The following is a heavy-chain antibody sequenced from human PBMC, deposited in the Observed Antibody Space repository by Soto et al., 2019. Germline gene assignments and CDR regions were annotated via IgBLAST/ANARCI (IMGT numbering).Heavy chain of an antibody. CDR1: GDSVSSNSAA. V-gene: IGHV6-1*01. CDR3: ARVSYYYDSSGYYPNYYYYGMDV. CDR2: TYYRSKWYN. Sequence: QTLSLTCAISGDSVSSNSAAWNCIRQSPSRGLGWLGRTYYRSKWYNDYAVSVKSRITINPDTSKNQFSLQLNSVTPEDTAVYYCARVSYYYDSSGYYPNYYYYGMDVWGQGTTVTVSS. J-gene: IGHJ6*02. D-gene: IGHD3-22*01.